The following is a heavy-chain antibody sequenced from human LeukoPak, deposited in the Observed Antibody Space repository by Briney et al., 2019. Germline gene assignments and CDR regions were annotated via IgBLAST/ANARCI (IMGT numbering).Heavy chain of an antibody. V-gene: IGHV3-48*01. J-gene: IGHJ6*03. Sequence: GGSLRLSCAASGFTFSSYSMNWVRQAPGKGLEWVSYISSSSSTIYYADSVKGRFTISRDNAKNSLYLQMNSLRAEDAAVYYCARDKYCYGSGTYPMDVWGKGTTVTVSS. CDR3: ARDKYCYGSGTYPMDV. D-gene: IGHD3-10*01. CDR1: GFTFSSYS. CDR2: ISSSSSTI.